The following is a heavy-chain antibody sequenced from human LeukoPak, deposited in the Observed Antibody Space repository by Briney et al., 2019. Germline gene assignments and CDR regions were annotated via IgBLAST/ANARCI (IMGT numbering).Heavy chain of an antibody. J-gene: IGHJ5*02. V-gene: IGHV4-31*03. D-gene: IGHD3-22*01. Sequence: SETLSLTCTVSGGSISSGGYYWSWIRQHPGTGLEWIGNIYYSGSTYYNPSLKSRVTISVDTSKNQFSLNMSSVTAADTAVYYCARTYYYDSSRSHWFDPWGQGTLVTVSS. CDR2: IYYSGST. CDR3: ARTYYYDSSRSHWFDP. CDR1: GGSISSGGYY.